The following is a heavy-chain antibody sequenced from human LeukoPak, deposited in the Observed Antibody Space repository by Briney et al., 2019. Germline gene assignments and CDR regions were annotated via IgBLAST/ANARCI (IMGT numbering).Heavy chain of an antibody. CDR2: NYYSGST. D-gene: IGHD6-6*01. CDR1: GGSISSSSYY. V-gene: IGHV4-39*01. CDR3: AHGAVAARPGWFDP. J-gene: IGHJ5*02. Sequence: PSETLSLTCTVSGGSISSSSYYWGWIRQPPGKGLEWIGSNYYSGSTYYNPSLKSRVTISVDTSKNQFSLKLSSVTAADTAVYYCAHGAVAARPGWFDPWGQGTLVTVSS.